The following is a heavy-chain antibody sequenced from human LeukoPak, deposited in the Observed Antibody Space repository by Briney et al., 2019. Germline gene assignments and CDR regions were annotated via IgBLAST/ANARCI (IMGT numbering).Heavy chain of an antibody. CDR2: INPVFGKA. D-gene: IGHD2-21*02. CDR1: GDTFSSYV. Sequence: ASVKLSCKASGDTFSSYVISWVRQAPGQGLEWMGGINPVFGKANYAQKFQDRVTITADESTSTAYMELSSLRSEDTAVYYCAKTFVTAYDTCFYYYGLDVWGQGTPVTVSS. V-gene: IGHV1-69*13. J-gene: IGHJ6*02. CDR3: AKTFVTAYDTCFYYYGLDV.